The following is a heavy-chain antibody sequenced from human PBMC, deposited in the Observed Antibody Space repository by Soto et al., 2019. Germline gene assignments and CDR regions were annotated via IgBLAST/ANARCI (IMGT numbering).Heavy chain of an antibody. D-gene: IGHD3-9*01. CDR3: ARDRGFDILTGLDY. J-gene: IGHJ4*02. CDR1: GFTFSSYG. Sequence: HPGGSLRLSCAASGFTFSSYGMHWVRQAPGKGLEWVAVIWYDGSNKYYADSVKGRFTISRDNSKNTLYLQMNSLRAEDTAVYYCARDRGFDILTGLDYWGQGTPVTSPQ. CDR2: IWYDGSNK. V-gene: IGHV3-33*01.